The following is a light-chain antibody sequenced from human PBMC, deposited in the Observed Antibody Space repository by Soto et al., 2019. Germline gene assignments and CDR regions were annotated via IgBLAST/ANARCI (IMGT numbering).Light chain of an antibody. CDR2: GAS. V-gene: IGKV3-15*01. Sequence: EIVMTQSPATLSVSPGERATLSCRASQRISTNLAWYQQKAGQAPRLLIYGASSRATGVPARFSGSGSETEFTLTISNLQPDDFATYFCQQYHNYPRTFGQGTKVEIK. CDR3: QQYHNYPRT. CDR1: QRISTN. J-gene: IGKJ1*01.